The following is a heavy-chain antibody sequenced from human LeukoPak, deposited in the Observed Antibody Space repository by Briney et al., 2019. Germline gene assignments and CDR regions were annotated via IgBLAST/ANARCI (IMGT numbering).Heavy chain of an antibody. Sequence: GGSLRLSCAASGFTFSSYDMNWVRQAPGKGLEWVSYISSSNTIYYADSVKGRFTISRDNAKNSLYLQMNSLRAEDTAVYYCAQDPNGDYIGAFDFWGQGTMVTVSS. J-gene: IGHJ3*01. D-gene: IGHD4-17*01. CDR1: GFTFSSYD. V-gene: IGHV3-48*01. CDR3: AQDPNGDYIGAFDF. CDR2: ISSSNTI.